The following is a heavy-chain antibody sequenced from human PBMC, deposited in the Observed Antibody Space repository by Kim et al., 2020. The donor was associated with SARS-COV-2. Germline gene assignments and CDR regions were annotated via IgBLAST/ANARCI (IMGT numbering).Heavy chain of an antibody. CDR3: ARRGGGFFGSGTYLYYFDY. J-gene: IGHJ4*02. Sequence: SETLSLTCAVSGGSISSSNWWSWVRQPPGKGLEWIGEIYHIGSTNYNPSLKSRVTISVDKSNNQFSLKLSSVTAADTAVYYCARRGGGFFGSGTYLYYFDYWGQGTLVTVSS. CDR2: IYHIGST. V-gene: IGHV4-4*02. CDR1: GGSISSSNW. D-gene: IGHD3-10*01.